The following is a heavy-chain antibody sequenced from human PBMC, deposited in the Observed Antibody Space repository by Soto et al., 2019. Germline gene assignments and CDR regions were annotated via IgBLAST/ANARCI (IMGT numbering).Heavy chain of an antibody. J-gene: IGHJ4*02. CDR1: GASISSDGYY. CDR2: IYYSGNT. Sequence: TSETLSLTYTVCGASISSDGYYGSCIRQHPGRGLECVGYIYYSGNTYYSPSLKSRLTVSLDTSKNQFSLELSSVTAADKAMYYCASGRTYYYGSGSYGFDYWGQGTPVTV. CDR3: ASGRTYYYGSGSYGFDY. D-gene: IGHD3-10*01. V-gene: IGHV4-31*03.